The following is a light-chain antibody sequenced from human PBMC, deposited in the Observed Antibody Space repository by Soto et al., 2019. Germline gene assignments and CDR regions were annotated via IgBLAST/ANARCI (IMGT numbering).Light chain of an antibody. V-gene: IGLV7-43*01. J-gene: IGLJ1*01. Sequence: QAVVTQESSLTVSPGGTVTLTCASSTGAVTRSYYPSWFQQKPGQAPRTVIYGTTSKPYWTPARFSGSLLGGKAALTLSGVQPEDEAEYYCLLYYGGAYVFGTGTKLTVL. CDR3: LLYYGGAYV. CDR2: GTT. CDR1: TGAVTRSYY.